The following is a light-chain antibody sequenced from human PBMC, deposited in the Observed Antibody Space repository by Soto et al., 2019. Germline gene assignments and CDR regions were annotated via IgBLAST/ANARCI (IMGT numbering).Light chain of an antibody. CDR1: QSISNW. J-gene: IGKJ1*01. V-gene: IGKV1-5*01. CDR3: QQYNTFSTWT. Sequence: DIQMTQSPSTLSASVGYRVTITCRASQSISNWLAWYQQKAGLAPKLLISDASNLESGVPSRFSGSGSGTEFTLTISSLQPDDFATYYCQQYNTFSTWTFGQGTKVDIK. CDR2: DAS.